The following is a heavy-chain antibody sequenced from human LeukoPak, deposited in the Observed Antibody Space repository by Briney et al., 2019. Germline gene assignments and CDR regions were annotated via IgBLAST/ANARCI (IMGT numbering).Heavy chain of an antibody. D-gene: IGHD6-19*01. J-gene: IGHJ4*02. CDR3: ARRLNQWLVPEARLDY. CDR1: GGSFSGYY. Sequence: SETLSLTCAVYGGSFSGYYWSWIRQPPGKGLEWIGEINHSGSTNYNPSLKSRVTISVDTSKNQFSLKLSSVTAADTAVYYCARRLNQWLVPEARLDYWGQGTLVTVSS. CDR2: INHSGST. V-gene: IGHV4-34*01.